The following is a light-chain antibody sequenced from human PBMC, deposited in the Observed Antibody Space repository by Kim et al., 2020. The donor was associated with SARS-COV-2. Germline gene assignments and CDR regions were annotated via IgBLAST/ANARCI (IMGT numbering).Light chain of an antibody. CDR2: AAS. Sequence: ASTGDRVTITCRASQGISSYLAWYQQKPGKAPKLLIYAASTLQSGVPSRFSGSGSGTDFTLTISCLQSEDFATYYCQQYYSYPWTFGQGTKVDVK. CDR3: QQYYSYPWT. V-gene: IGKV1-8*01. J-gene: IGKJ1*01. CDR1: QGISSY.